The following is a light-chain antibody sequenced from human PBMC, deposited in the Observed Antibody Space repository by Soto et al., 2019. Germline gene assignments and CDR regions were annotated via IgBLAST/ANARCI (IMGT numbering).Light chain of an antibody. J-gene: IGKJ1*01. CDR3: QQYYSTPWT. CDR2: WAS. CDR1: QSILYSSNNKNY. V-gene: IGKV4-1*01. Sequence: DIVMTQSPDSLAVSLGERATINCKSSQSILYSSNNKNYLAWYQQKPGQPPKLLISWASTRESGVPDRLSGSGSGTDFTLTISSLQAGDVALYYCQQYYSTPWTFGLGTRVEIK.